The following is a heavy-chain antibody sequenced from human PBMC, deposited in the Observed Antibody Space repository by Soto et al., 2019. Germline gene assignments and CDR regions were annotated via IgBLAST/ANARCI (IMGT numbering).Heavy chain of an antibody. CDR1: GYTFTSYA. J-gene: IGHJ4*02. CDR3: ARSSCYYYWYFXY. V-gene: IGHV1-3*01. CDR2: INAGNGNT. Sequence: PSVKVSCKASGYTFTSYAMHWVRQAPGQRLEWMGWINAGNGNTKYSQKFQGRVTITRDTSASTAYMELSSLRSEDTAVYYCARSSCYYYWYFXYWGQGTLVTVSS. D-gene: IGHD3-22*01.